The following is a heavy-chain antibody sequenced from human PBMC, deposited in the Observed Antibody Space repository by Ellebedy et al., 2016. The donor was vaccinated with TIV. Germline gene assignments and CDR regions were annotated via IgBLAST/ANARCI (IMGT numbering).Heavy chain of an antibody. D-gene: IGHD4-17*01. CDR2: INPSGGST. CDR3: ARGGDYGTGGY. J-gene: IGHJ4*02. CDR1: GYTFTSYY. Sequence: ASVKVSCXASGYTFTSYYMHWVRQAPGQGLEWMGIINPSGGSTSYAQKFQGRVTITADESTSTAYMELSSLRSEDTAVYYCARGGDYGTGGYWGQGTLVTVSS. V-gene: IGHV1-46*01.